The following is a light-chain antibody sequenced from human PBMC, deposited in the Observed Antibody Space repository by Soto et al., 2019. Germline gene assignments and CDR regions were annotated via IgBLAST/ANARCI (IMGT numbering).Light chain of an antibody. CDR3: QRYNDWPLT. J-gene: IGKJ4*01. V-gene: IGKV3-15*01. CDR1: QGVGIT. Sequence: EIVMTQSPATLSVSPGEGVTLSCRASQGVGITLAWYQQKPGQTPSLLIYNAFTRATGIPARFSGSGSGTEFTLTINSLQSEDSAVYYCQRYNDWPLTFGGGTKVEGK. CDR2: NAF.